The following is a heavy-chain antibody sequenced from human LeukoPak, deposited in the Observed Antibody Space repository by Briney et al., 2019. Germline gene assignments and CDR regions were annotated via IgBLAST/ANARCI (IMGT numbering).Heavy chain of an antibody. CDR2: IYTSGST. CDR3: ASGGPNWFDP. CDR1: GGSISSYY. J-gene: IGHJ5*02. Sequence: TSETLSLTCTVSGGSISSYYWSWIRQPPGKGLEWIGYIYTSGSTNYNPSLKSRVTISVDTSKNQFSLKLSSVTAADTAVYYCASGGPNWFDPWGQGTLVTVYS. V-gene: IGHV4-4*09.